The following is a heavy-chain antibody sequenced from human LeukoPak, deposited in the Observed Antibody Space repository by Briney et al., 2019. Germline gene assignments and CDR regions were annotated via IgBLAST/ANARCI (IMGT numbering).Heavy chain of an antibody. CDR3: ARAWQLPRYYYYYMDV. D-gene: IGHD6-6*01. J-gene: IGHJ6*03. V-gene: IGHV1-69*13. CDR1: GGTFSSYA. Sequence: GASVKVSCKASGGTFSSYAISWVRQAPGQGLGWMGGIIPIFGTANYAQKFQGRVTITADESTSTAYMELSSLRSEDTAVYYCARAWQLPRYYYYYMDVWGKGTTVTVSS. CDR2: IIPIFGTA.